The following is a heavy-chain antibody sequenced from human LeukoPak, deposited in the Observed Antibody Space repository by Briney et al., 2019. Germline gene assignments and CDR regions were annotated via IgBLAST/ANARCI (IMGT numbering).Heavy chain of an antibody. J-gene: IGHJ4*02. CDR2: ISSSGSTI. D-gene: IGHD1-26*01. CDR1: GFTFSSCE. V-gene: IGHV3-48*03. Sequence: PGGALRLSCAASGFTFSSCEMNWVRQAPGKGLEWVSYISSSGSTIYYADSVKGRFTISRDNAKNSLYLQMNSLRAEDTAVYYCARDSSRVGATTNFDYWGQGTLVTVSS. CDR3: ARDSSRVGATTNFDY.